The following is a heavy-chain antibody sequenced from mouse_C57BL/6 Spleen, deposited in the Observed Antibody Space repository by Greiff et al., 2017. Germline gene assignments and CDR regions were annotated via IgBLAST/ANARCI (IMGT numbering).Heavy chain of an antibody. CDR1: GYAFSSSW. D-gene: IGHD1-1*01. J-gene: IGHJ1*03. CDR2: IYPGDGDT. Sequence: QVQLQQSGPELVKPGASVKISCKASGYAFSSSWMNWVKQRPGKGLEWIGRIYPGDGDTNYNGKFKGKATLTADKSSSTAYMQLSSLTSEDSAVYFCARRLRGYFDAWGTGTTVTVSS. CDR3: ARRLRGYFDA. V-gene: IGHV1-82*01.